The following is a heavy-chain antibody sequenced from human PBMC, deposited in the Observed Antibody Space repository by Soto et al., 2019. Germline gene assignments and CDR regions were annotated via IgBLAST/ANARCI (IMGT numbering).Heavy chain of an antibody. V-gene: IGHV3-74*01. CDR1: GFTFSSYW. Sequence: LRLSCAASGFTFSSYWMHWVRQAPGKGLVWASHINSDGSSTSYADSVKGRFTISRDNAKNTLYLQMNSLRAEDTAVYYCARALHTFSSSSGRDHDAFGIWGQGTMVTVSS. CDR2: INSDGSST. J-gene: IGHJ3*02. D-gene: IGHD6-19*01. CDR3: ARALHTFSSSSGRDHDAFGI.